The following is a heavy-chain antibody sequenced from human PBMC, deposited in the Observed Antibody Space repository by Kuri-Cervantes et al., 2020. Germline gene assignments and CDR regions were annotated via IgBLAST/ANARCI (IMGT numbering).Heavy chain of an antibody. CDR3: AKDSGWYAGYYYYGMDV. V-gene: IGHV3-43*01. CDR1: GFTFSSYS. Sequence: GESLKISCAASGFTFSSYSMNWVRQAPGKGLEWVSLISWDGGSTYYADSVKGRSTISRDNSKNSLYLQMNSLRTEDTALYYCAKDSGWYAGYYYYGMDVWCQGTTVTVSS. CDR2: ISWDGGST. D-gene: IGHD6-19*01. J-gene: IGHJ6*02.